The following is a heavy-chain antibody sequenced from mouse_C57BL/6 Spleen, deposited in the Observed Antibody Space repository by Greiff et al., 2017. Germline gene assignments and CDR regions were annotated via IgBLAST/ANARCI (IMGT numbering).Heavy chain of an antibody. V-gene: IGHV1-26*01. CDR3: ARYRVRRTAWFAY. CDR1: GYTFTEYN. Sequence: EVKLVQSGAELVKPGASVKLSCKASGYTFTEYNINWVKQRYGKSLEWIGGIYPNSGGTRYNENFKGKATLTVDKSSSTVYMELRSLTSEDSAVYFCARYRVRRTAWFAYWGQGTLVTVSA. D-gene: IGHD2-14*01. J-gene: IGHJ3*01. CDR2: IYPNSGGT.